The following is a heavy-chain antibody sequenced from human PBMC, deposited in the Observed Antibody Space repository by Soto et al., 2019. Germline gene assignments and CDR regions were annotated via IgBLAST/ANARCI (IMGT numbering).Heavy chain of an antibody. J-gene: IGHJ5*01. V-gene: IGHV3-7*05. Sequence: EVQLEESGGGLVQPGGSLRLSCAASGFTFSSYWMSWVRQAPGRGLEGVANINEDGSRKYYVDSVKGRFTISRDNAKNSLSLQMNSLRADDTAVYYCARGSGSSSSWGHGTLVTVSS. CDR1: GFTFSSYW. CDR3: ARGSGSSSS. D-gene: IGHD6-6*01. CDR2: INEDGSRK.